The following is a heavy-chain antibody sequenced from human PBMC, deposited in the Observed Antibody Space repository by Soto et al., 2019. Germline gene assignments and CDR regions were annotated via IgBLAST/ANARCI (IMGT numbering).Heavy chain of an antibody. V-gene: IGHV3-7*01. Sequence: PGGSLRLSCAASGFTFSSYWMSWVRQAPGKGLEWVANIKQDGSEKYYVDSVKGRFTISRDNAKNSLYLQMNSLRAEDTAVYYCASSMYYDFWSGYYTGPHYYYGMDVWGQGTTVTVSS. J-gene: IGHJ6*02. D-gene: IGHD3-3*01. CDR2: IKQDGSEK. CDR1: GFTFSSYW. CDR3: ASSMYYDFWSGYYTGPHYYYGMDV.